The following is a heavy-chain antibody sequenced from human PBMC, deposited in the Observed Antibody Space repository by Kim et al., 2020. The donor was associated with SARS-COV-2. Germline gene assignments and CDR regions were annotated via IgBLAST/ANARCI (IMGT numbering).Heavy chain of an antibody. CDR2: INPSGGST. CDR3: ARAYRTYYYDSSGFYYGMDV. Sequence: ASVKVSCKASGYTFTSYYMHWVRQAPGQGLEWMGIINPSGGSTSYAQKFQGRVTMTRDTSTSTVYMELSSLRSEDTAVYYCARAYRTYYYDSSGFYYGMDVWGQGTTVTVSS. CDR1: GYTFTSYY. J-gene: IGHJ6*02. D-gene: IGHD3-22*01. V-gene: IGHV1-46*01.